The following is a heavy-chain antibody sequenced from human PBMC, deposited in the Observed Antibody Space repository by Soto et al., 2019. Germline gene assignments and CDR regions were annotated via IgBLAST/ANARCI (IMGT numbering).Heavy chain of an antibody. CDR2: IYYSGST. J-gene: IGHJ5*02. CDR1: GGSISSGGYY. D-gene: IGHD6-13*01. CDR3: ARGIIAAAGIIDP. Sequence: ASETLSLTCTVSGGSISSGGYYWSWIRQHPGKGLEWIGYIYYSGSTYYNPSLKSRVTISVDTSKNQFSLKLSSVTAADTAVYYCARGIIAAAGIIDPWGQGTLVTVSS. V-gene: IGHV4-31*03.